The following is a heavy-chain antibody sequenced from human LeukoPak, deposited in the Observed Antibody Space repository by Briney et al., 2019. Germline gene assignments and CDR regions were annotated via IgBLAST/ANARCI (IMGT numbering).Heavy chain of an antibody. CDR3: ARKLSGWSNYYYYYMDV. CDR1: GGTFSSYA. Sequence: ASVKVSCKASGGTFSSYAISWVRQAPGQGLEWMGGIIPVFGTSNYAQKFQGRVTITADESTRTAYMELSSLRSEDTAVYYCARKLSGWSNYYYYYMDVWGKGTTVTISS. J-gene: IGHJ6*03. V-gene: IGHV1-69*13. CDR2: IIPVFGTS. D-gene: IGHD6-19*01.